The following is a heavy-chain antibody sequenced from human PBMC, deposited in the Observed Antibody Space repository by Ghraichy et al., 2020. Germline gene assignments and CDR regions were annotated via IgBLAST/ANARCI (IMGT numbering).Heavy chain of an antibody. CDR1: GFSVTSFH. D-gene: IGHD1-26*01. V-gene: IGHV4-59*08. CDR2: IYYSGTT. J-gene: IGHJ4*02. CDR3: ARRSSRWETAGYFDY. Sequence: SETLSLTCAVSGFSVTSFHWSWIRQPPGKGLEWIGYIYYSGTTNYRPSLKSRLTISINTSKNQFSLTLTSVTAADTAVYYCARRSSRWETAGYFDYWGQGTLVTVSS.